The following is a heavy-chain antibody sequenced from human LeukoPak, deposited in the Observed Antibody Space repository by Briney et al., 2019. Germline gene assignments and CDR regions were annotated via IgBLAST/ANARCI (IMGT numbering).Heavy chain of an antibody. CDR3: ARIWDFYHMDG. V-gene: IGHV4-59*11. D-gene: IGHD3-16*01. J-gene: IGHJ6*03. CDR1: GGSISSHY. CDR2: IYYSGST. Sequence: SETLSLTCTVSGGSISSHYWSWIRQPPGKGLEWIGYIYYSGSTNYNPSLKSRVTISVDTSKNQFSLKLSSVTAADTAVYYCARIWDFYHMDGWGKGTTVTGSS.